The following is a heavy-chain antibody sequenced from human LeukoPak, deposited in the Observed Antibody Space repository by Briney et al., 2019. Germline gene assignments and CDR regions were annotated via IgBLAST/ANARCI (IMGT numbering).Heavy chain of an antibody. CDR2: IKQDGREK. D-gene: IGHD3-16*01. J-gene: IGHJ4*02. CDR1: GFTFSSYY. CDR3: ARWSYAFDY. Sequence: GESLEISCAVSGFTFSSYYMSWVRQAPGKGLEWVANIKQDGREKFYVDSVKGRFTISRDNAKNSLYLQMDSLRADDTAVYYCARWSYAFDYWGQGTLVTVSS. V-gene: IGHV3-7*01.